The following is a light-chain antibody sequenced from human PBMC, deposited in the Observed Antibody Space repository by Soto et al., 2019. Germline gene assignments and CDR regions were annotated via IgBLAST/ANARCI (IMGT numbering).Light chain of an antibody. J-gene: IGKJ1*01. CDR1: QCISSW. V-gene: IGKV1-5*03. Sequence: DIQIAQSPSTLSSSTVERFTITCLASQCISSWLAWYQQKPGRAPKLLIYTASTLESGVPARFSGSGSGTEFTLTISSLQPDDFATYYCQQYNSYSWTFGQGTKVDI. CDR3: QQYNSYSWT. CDR2: TAS.